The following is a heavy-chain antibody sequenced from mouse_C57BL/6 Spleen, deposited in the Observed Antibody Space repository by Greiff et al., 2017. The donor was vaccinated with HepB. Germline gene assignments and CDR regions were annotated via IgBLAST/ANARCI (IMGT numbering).Heavy chain of an antibody. CDR3: TRRTGSSYFAY. J-gene: IGHJ3*01. CDR1: GFTFSSYA. Sequence: EVMLVESGEGLVKPGGSLKLSCAASGFTFSSYAMSWVRQTPEKRLEWVAYISSGGDYIYYADTVKGRFTISRDNARNTLYLQMSSLKSEDTAMYYCTRRTGSSYFAYWGQGTLVTVSA. D-gene: IGHD1-3*01. V-gene: IGHV5-9-1*02. CDR2: ISSGGDYI.